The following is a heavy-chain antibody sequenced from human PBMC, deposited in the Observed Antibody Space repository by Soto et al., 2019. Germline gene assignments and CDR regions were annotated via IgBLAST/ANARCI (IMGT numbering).Heavy chain of an antibody. Sequence: QVQLVESGGGVVRPGTSLKLSCAASGFTFSNCAMHWVRQAPGKGLEWVAVIWYAAHIQYYADSVKGRFAISRDNSKNTLYLQMNTLRDEDTAVYFCARAAGSTTEYIDVWGQGTLVSVSS. CDR3: ARAAGSTTEYIDV. CDR1: GFTFSNCA. J-gene: IGHJ4*02. CDR2: IWYAAHIQ. D-gene: IGHD1-26*01. V-gene: IGHV3-33*01.